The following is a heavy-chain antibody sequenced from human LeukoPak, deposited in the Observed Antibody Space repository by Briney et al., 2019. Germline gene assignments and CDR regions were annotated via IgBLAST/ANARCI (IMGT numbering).Heavy chain of an antibody. CDR1: GYTFTSYY. D-gene: IGHD5-18*01. V-gene: IGHV1-46*01. Sequence: GASVKVSCKASGYTFTSYYMQWVRQAPGQGLEWMGIINTSDDRTTYAQKFQGRVTMTRDTSTNTVYMELSSPRSEDTAVYYCARERSNTQAMALGASWLDPWGPGTLVTVSS. J-gene: IGHJ5*02. CDR3: ARERSNTQAMALGASWLDP. CDR2: INTSDDRT.